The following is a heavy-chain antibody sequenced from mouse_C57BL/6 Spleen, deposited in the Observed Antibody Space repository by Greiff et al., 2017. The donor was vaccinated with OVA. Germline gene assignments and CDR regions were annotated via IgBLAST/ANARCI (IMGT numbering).Heavy chain of an antibody. V-gene: IGHV1-52*01. D-gene: IGHD2-5*01. CDR1: GYTFTSYW. Sequence: QVQLQQPGAELVRPGSSVKLSCKASGYTFTSYWMHWVKQRPIQGLEWIGNIDPSDSETHYNQKFKDKATLTVNKSSSPAYMQLSSLTSEDSAVYYCARSGYSNYDWYFDVWGTGTTVTVSS. CDR2: IDPSDSET. CDR3: ARSGYSNYDWYFDV. J-gene: IGHJ1*03.